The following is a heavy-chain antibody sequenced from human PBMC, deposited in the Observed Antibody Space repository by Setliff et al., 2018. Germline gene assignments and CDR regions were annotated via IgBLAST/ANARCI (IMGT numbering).Heavy chain of an antibody. CDR3: ARGKMDVVAVAGKYCVMDV. D-gene: IGHD6-19*01. CDR1: GYSFTSYD. CDR2: VSPIDDGKP. V-gene: IGHV1-8*01. Sequence: ASVKVSCKASGYSFTSYDINWVRLAAGQGLEWMGWVSPIDDGKPGYAQKFQGRVTITADESTSTAYMELTSLRLEDTAVYYCARGKMDVVAVAGKYCVMDVWGQGTTVTVSS. J-gene: IGHJ6*02.